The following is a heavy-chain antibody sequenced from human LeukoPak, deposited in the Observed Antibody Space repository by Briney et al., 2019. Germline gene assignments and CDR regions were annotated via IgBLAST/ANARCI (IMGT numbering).Heavy chain of an antibody. D-gene: IGHD3-22*01. V-gene: IGHV4-34*01. CDR3: ARGPQRYYYDSSGYYYGY. CDR1: GGSFSGYY. Sequence: SETLSLTCAVYGGSFSGYYWSWIRQPPGKGLEWIGEINHSGSTNYNPSLKSRVTISVDTPKNQFSLKLSSVTAADTAVYYCARGPQRYYYDSSGYYYGYWGQGTPVTVSS. J-gene: IGHJ4*02. CDR2: INHSGST.